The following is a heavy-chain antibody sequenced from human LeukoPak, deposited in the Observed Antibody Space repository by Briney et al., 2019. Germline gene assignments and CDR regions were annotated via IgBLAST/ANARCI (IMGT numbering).Heavy chain of an antibody. CDR2: ISGSGGGA. CDR1: GISLSNYG. CDR3: AKRGVVIRVILVGFHKEAYYFDS. D-gene: IGHD3-22*01. V-gene: IGHV3-23*01. Sequence: GGSLRLSCAVSGISLSNYGMSWVRQAPGKGLEWVAGISGSGGGANYADSVKGRFTISRDNPKNTLYLQMNRLRAEDTAVYFCAKRGVVIRVILVGFHKEAYYFDSWGQGALVTVSS. J-gene: IGHJ4*02.